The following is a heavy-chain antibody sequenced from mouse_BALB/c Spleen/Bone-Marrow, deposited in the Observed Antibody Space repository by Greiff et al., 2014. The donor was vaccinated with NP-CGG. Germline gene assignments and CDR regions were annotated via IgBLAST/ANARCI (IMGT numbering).Heavy chain of an antibody. Sequence: VQLQQSGAELVMPGASVKMSCKASGYTFTDYWVHWMKQRPGQGLEWIGAIDTSDSYISYNQKFKGKATLTVDESSSTAYMQFSSLTSEDSAVYHCARSDYRYDPLANWGQGTLVTVSA. CDR3: ARSDYRYDPLAN. D-gene: IGHD2-14*01. J-gene: IGHJ3*01. CDR1: GYTFTDYW. V-gene: IGHV1-69*01. CDR2: IDTSDSYI.